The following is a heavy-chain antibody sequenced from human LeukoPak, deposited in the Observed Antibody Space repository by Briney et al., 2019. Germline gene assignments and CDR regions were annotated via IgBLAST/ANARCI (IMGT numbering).Heavy chain of an antibody. Sequence: GGSLRLSCAASGFTVSSNYMSWVRQAPGKGLEWVSVIYSGGSTYYADSVKGRFTISRDKSNNTVSLQMNSLRAEATAVYYCARDLASGWSNYFDYWGQGTLVTVSS. J-gene: IGHJ4*02. CDR2: IYSGGST. CDR3: ARDLASGWSNYFDY. V-gene: IGHV3-53*01. D-gene: IGHD6-19*01. CDR1: GFTVSSNY.